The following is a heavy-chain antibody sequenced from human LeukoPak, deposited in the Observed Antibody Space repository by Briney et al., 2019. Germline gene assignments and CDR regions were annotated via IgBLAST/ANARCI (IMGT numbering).Heavy chain of an antibody. CDR3: AGRLTMTRGSDY. CDR2: VYHSGST. CDR1: GGSISSTSYY. Sequence: SETLSLTCIVSGGSISSTSYYWGWIRQSPGKGLEWIGSVYHSGSTYYKPSLKSRVTISVDTSKNHFSLRLSSVTAADTAVYYCAGRLTMTRGSDYWGQGTLVTVSS. J-gene: IGHJ4*02. D-gene: IGHD4-17*01. V-gene: IGHV4-39*02.